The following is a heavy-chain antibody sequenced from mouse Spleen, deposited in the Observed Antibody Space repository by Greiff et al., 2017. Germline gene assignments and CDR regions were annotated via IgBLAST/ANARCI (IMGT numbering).Heavy chain of an antibody. J-gene: IGHJ2*01. Sequence: VQLKESGAELVRPGSSVKISCKASGYAFRSYWMNWVKQRPGQGLEWIGQIYPGDGDTNYNGKFKGKATLTADKSSSTAYMQLSSLTSEDSAVYFCARWDYYGSSPSYFDYWGQGTTLTVSS. CDR3: ARWDYYGSSPSYFDY. CDR2: IYPGDGDT. V-gene: IGHV1-80*01. CDR1: GYAFRSYW. D-gene: IGHD1-1*01.